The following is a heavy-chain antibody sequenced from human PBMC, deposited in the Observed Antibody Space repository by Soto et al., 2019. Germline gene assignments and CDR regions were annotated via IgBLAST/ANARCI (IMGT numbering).Heavy chain of an antibody. CDR3: ARRGTSGFLRYFDN. V-gene: IGHV1-69*06. Sequence: SVKVSCKSSGGTFSSFINYPINWVRQAPGQGLEWMGGIVPNVGTVNYAQKFRGKVTITADKSTGTAYMELSSLRSGDTALYYCARRGTSGFLRYFDNWGQGTQVTVSS. CDR2: IVPNVGTV. J-gene: IGHJ4*02. D-gene: IGHD3-3*01. CDR1: GGTFSSFINYP.